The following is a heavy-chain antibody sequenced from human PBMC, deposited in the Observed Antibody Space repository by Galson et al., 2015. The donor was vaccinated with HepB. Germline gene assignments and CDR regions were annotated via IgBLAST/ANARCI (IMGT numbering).Heavy chain of an antibody. CDR3: TRDRKSGSYPDRDYYYGMDV. CDR2: IRSKAYGGTT. CDR1: GFTFGDYA. V-gene: IGHV3-49*03. J-gene: IGHJ6*02. D-gene: IGHD1-26*01. Sequence: SLRLSCAASGFTFGDYAMSWFRQAPGKGLEWVGFIRSKAYGGTTEYAASVKGRFTISRDDSKSIAYLQMNSLKTEDTAVYYCTRDRKSGSYPDRDYYYGMDVWGQGTTVTVSS.